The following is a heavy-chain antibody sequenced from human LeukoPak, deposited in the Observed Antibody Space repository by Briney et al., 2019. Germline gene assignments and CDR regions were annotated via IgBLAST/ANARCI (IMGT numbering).Heavy chain of an antibody. CDR3: ASLYCSRTSCYMDP. J-gene: IGHJ5*02. D-gene: IGHD2-2*02. V-gene: IGHV4-34*01. CDR2: INHSGST. CDR1: GGSFSGYY. Sequence: SETLSLTCDVYGGSFSGYYWSWIRQPPGKGLEWIGEINHSGSTNYNPSLKSRVTISLDTSKNQFSLKLSSVTAADTAVYYCASLYCSRTSCYMDPWGQGTLVTVSS.